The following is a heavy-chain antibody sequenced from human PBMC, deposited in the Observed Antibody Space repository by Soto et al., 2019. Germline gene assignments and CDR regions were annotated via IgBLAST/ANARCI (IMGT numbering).Heavy chain of an antibody. Sequence: QVQLQESGPGLVKPSQTLSLTCSVSGDYIHVGGYYSTWIRQRPGKGLEWMGYIYYTGKTYYNPSLESRLTMSVDRSKNQFSLRLTSVTAADTAVYFCGRDLTSNANCIDPWGQGTLVTVSS. V-gene: IGHV4-30-4*01. CDR2: IYYTGKT. J-gene: IGHJ5*02. D-gene: IGHD2-2*01. CDR1: GDYIHVGGYY. CDR3: GRDLTSNANCIDP.